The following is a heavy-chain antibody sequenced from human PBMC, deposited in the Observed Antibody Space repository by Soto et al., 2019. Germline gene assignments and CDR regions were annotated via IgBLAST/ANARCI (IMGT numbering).Heavy chain of an antibody. D-gene: IGHD1-26*01. J-gene: IGHJ4*02. CDR3: ARVGAGQTVDY. CDR1: GFTFSSYG. V-gene: IGHV3-33*01. Sequence: QVQLVESGGGVVQPGRSLRLSCAASGFTFSSYGMHWVRQAPGKGLEWVAVIWYDGSNKYYADSVKGRFTISRDNSKNTLYLQMNSLRAEDTAVYYCARVGAGQTVDYWGQGTLVTVSS. CDR2: IWYDGSNK.